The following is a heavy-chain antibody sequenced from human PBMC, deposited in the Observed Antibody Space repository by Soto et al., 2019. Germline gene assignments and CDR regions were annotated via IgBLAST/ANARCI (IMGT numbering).Heavy chain of an antibody. D-gene: IGHD3-22*01. V-gene: IGHV4-59*01. CDR2: IYYSGST. J-gene: IGHJ4*02. CDR3: ARVSTYYYDSSGYYPQEIDY. Sequence: SETLSLTCTVSGGSISSYYWSWIRQPPGKGLEWIGYIYYSGSTNYNPSLKSRVTISVDTSKNQFSLKLSSVTAADTAVYYCARVSTYYYDSSGYYPQEIDYWGQGTLVTVSS. CDR1: GGSISSYY.